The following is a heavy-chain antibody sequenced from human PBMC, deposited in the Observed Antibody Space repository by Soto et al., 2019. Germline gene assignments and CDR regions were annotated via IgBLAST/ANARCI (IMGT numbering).Heavy chain of an antibody. D-gene: IGHD4-17*01. CDR1: GYAFGSYT. Sequence: QVHLVQSGAEVKKPGASVKVSCQASGYAFGSYTLHWVRQAPGQRPEWMGWINGGNGNTEYSQKFQARVTITRDTSASTTYMVLSSLTSEDPAVYFCASNLNRDGDYDGYFDSLGPGTLVTVSS. J-gene: IGHJ4*01. V-gene: IGHV1-3*01. CDR3: ASNLNRDGDYDGYFDS. CDR2: INGGNGNT.